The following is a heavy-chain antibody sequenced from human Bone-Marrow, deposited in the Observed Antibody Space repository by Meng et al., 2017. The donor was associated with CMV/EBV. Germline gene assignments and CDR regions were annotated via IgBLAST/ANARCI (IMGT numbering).Heavy chain of an antibody. V-gene: IGHV3-30-3*01. CDR1: GFTFSSYA. D-gene: IGHD5-18*01. Sequence: GESLKISCAASGFTFSSYAMHWARQAPGKGLEWVAVISYDGSNKYYADSVKGRFTISRDNSKNTLYLQMNSLRAEDTAVYYCARDLDSYDYYYYYGMDVWGQGTTVTVSS. J-gene: IGHJ6*02. CDR2: ISYDGSNK. CDR3: ARDLDSYDYYYYYGMDV.